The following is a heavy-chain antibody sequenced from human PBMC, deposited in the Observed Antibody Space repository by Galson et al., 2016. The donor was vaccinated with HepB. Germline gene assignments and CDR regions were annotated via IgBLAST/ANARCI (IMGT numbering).Heavy chain of an antibody. J-gene: IGHJ4*02. D-gene: IGHD4-23*01. CDR2: IFGRGNT. V-gene: IGHV3-53*01. CDR1: GFTVSDNH. Sequence: SLRLSCAAAGFTVSDNHVTWILQAPGKGLECVSVIFGRGNTYYADSVEGRFTISRDNARNTVYLQMNSLRTEDTAVYYCAGYGGNSVWGQGTLVTVSS. CDR3: AGYGGNSV.